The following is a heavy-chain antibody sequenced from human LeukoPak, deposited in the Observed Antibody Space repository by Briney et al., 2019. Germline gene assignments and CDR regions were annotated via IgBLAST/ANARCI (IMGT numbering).Heavy chain of an antibody. CDR2: INHSGST. J-gene: IGHJ6*02. V-gene: IGHV4-34*01. Sequence: SETLSLTFAVYGGSFSGYYWSWIRQPPGKGLEWIGEINHSGSTNYNPSLKSRVTISVDTSKNQFSLKLSSVTAADTAVYYCARVGSTYYYYYYGMDVWGQGTTVTVSS. CDR1: GGSFSGYY. D-gene: IGHD2-2*01. CDR3: ARVGSTYYYYYYGMDV.